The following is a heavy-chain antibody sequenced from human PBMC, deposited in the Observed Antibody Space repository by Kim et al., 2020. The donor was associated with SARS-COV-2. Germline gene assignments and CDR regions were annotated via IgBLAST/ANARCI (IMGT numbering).Heavy chain of an antibody. D-gene: IGHD3-22*01. V-gene: IGHV3-23*01. J-gene: IGHJ6*02. CDR2: ISGSGGNT. CDR3: AKDYYHDSSGNYYYGMDV. CDR1: GFTFSSYA. Sequence: GGSLRLSCAASGFTFSSYAMSWVRQAPGKGLEWVSAISGSGGNTYYADSVKGRFTISRDNSKNTLYLQMNSLRAEDTAVYYCAKDYYHDSSGNYYYGMDVWGQGTTVTVS.